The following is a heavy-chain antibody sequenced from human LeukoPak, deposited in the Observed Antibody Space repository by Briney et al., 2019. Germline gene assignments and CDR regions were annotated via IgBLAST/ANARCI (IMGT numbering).Heavy chain of an antibody. V-gene: IGHV1-69*13. D-gene: IGHD2-21*01. CDR2: IIPIFGTA. CDR3: ARDSPLPSGFDY. J-gene: IGHJ4*02. Sequence: GASVKVSCKASGGTFSSYAISWVRQAPGQGLEWMGGIIPIFGTANYAQKFQGRVTITADESTSTAYMELSSLRSEDTAVYYCARDSPLPSGFDYWGQGTLVTVSS. CDR1: GGTFSSYA.